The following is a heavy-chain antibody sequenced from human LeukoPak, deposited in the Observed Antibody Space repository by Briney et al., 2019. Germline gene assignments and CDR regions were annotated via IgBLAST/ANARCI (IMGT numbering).Heavy chain of an antibody. CDR2: IKQDGSEK. Sequence: PGGSLRLSCAVSGFTFNSYWMTWVRQAPGKGLEWVANIKQDGSEKYSVDSVKGRFTISRDNAKNSLYMQMNSLRDEDTAVYYCARVMSASVWRSYGSYYYYYYMDIWGRGTTVTVSS. V-gene: IGHV3-7*01. CDR3: ARVMSASVWRSYGSYYYYYYMDI. CDR1: GFTFNSYW. J-gene: IGHJ6*03. D-gene: IGHD3-16*01.